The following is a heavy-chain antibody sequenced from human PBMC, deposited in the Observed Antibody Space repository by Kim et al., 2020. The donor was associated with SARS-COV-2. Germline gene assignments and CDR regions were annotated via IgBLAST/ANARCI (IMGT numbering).Heavy chain of an antibody. Sequence: GGSLRLSCSASGFTFSSYWMSWVRQAPGKGLEWVANIKQDGSEKYYVDSVKGRFTISRDNAKNSLYLQMNSLRAEDTAVYYCARDLSGVYDSSGYYRSWVPFDIWGQGTMVTVSS. J-gene: IGHJ3*02. V-gene: IGHV3-7*03. CDR3: ARDLSGVYDSSGYYRSWVPFDI. CDR2: IKQDGSEK. CDR1: GFTFSSYW. D-gene: IGHD3-22*01.